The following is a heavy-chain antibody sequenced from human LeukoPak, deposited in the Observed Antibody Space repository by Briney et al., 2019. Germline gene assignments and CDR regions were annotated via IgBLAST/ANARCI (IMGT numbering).Heavy chain of an antibody. V-gene: IGHV4-34*01. CDR1: GVSFSGFY. CDR3: ASVPYGSGYYNY. D-gene: IGHD5-12*01. J-gene: IGHJ4*02. Sequence: PSETLSLTCAVYGVSFSGFYWGWIRQPPGKGLEWIGEIHHSGSTNYNPSLKSRVTMSVDTSKNQFSPKLSSVTAADTAVYYCASVPYGSGYYNYWGQGTLVTVSS. CDR2: IHHSGST.